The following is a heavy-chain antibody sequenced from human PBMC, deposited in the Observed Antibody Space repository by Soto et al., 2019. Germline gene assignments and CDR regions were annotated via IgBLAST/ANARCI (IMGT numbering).Heavy chain of an antibody. J-gene: IGHJ4*02. D-gene: IGHD6-13*01. CDR2: INPSGGST. CDR1: GYTFTSYY. V-gene: IGHV1-46*01. CDR3: ARDAAVYSSSWYYFDY. Sequence: GASVKVSCKASGYTFTSYYMHWVRQAPGQGLEWMGIINPSGGSTSYAQKFQGRVTMTRDTSTSTVYMELSSLRSEDTAVYYCARDAAVYSSSWYYFDYWGQGTLVTVSS.